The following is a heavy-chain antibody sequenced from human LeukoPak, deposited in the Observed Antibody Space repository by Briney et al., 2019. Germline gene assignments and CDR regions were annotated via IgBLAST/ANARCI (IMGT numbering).Heavy chain of an antibody. Sequence: SETLSLTCAVYGGFFSGYYWSWIRQPPGKGLEWIGEIDHSGSTNYNPSLKSRVTISVDTSKNQFSLKLSSVTAADTAVYYCARESSGWTGTDYWGQGTLVTVSS. V-gene: IGHV4-34*01. J-gene: IGHJ4*02. D-gene: IGHD6-19*01. CDR1: GGFFSGYY. CDR2: IDHSGST. CDR3: ARESSGWTGTDY.